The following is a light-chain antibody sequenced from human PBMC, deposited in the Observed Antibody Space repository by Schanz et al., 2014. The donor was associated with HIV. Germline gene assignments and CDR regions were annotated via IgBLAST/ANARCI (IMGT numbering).Light chain of an antibody. V-gene: IGLV2-14*01. CDR3: SSYTSSSTLV. J-gene: IGLJ3*02. CDR2: DVT. Sequence: QSALTQPASVSGSPGQSITISCTGTSSDVGGYKYVSWYQQYPGQAPKLLIYDVTYRPSGISNRFSGSKSGYTASLTISGLQAEDEADYYCSSYTSSSTLVFGGGTKLTVL. CDR1: SSDVGGYKY.